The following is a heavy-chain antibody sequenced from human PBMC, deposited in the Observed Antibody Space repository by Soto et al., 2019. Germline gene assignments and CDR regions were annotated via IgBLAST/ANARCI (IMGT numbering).Heavy chain of an antibody. D-gene: IGHD1-20*01. CDR2: IDYSGTA. Sequence: SETLSLTCTVSSGSISVTNVFWGWVRQPPGKGLEWIGNIDYSGTAYFSPSLATRVTFHVDTSKNQFSLTLYSVTAADTAVYYRARITGRHLDYWGQGILVTVSS. CDR1: SGSISVTNVF. CDR3: ARITGRHLDY. V-gene: IGHV4-39*01. J-gene: IGHJ4*02.